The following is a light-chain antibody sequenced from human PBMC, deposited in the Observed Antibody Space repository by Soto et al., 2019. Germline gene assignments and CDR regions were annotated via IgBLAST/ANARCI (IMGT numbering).Light chain of an antibody. V-gene: IGKV1-5*01. CDR2: DAS. Sequence: DIQMTQSPSTLSASVGDRVTNTCRASQSISSWLAWYQQKPGKAPKLLIYDASSLESGVPSRFSGSGSGTEFTLTISSLQPDDFATYYCQQYETFSGTFGPGTKVDIK. J-gene: IGKJ1*01. CDR3: QQYETFSGT. CDR1: QSISSW.